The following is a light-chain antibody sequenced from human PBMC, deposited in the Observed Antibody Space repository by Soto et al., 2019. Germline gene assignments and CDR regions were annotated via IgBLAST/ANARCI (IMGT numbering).Light chain of an antibody. Sequence: IQLTQSPSSLSASVGDRVTITCRASQGISTSLAWYQQKPGNAPKLLIYTASTLQSGVPSRFSGSGSGTEFTLTISSLLPEDFATYHCQQLTSFPFTFGQGTRLEIK. CDR1: QGISTS. CDR2: TAS. J-gene: IGKJ5*01. V-gene: IGKV1-9*01. CDR3: QQLTSFPFT.